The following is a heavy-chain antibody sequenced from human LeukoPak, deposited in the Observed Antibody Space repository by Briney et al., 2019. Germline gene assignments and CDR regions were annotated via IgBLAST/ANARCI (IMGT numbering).Heavy chain of an antibody. CDR1: GGTFSSYA. CDR2: IIPIFGTA. J-gene: IGHJ4*02. D-gene: IGHD2-15*01. CDR3: ARDCSGGSCAYFDY. V-gene: IGHV1-69*05. Sequence: ASVKVSCKASGGTFSSYAISWLRQAPGQGLEWMGRIIPIFGTANYAQKFQGRVTITTDESTRTAYMELSSLRSEDTAVYYCARDCSGGSCAYFDYWGQGTLVTVSS.